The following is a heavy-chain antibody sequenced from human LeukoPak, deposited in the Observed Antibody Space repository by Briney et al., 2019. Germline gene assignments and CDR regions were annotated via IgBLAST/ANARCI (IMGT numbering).Heavy chain of an antibody. CDR1: GFTFSTYG. CDR3: AKDSENGVADY. J-gene: IGHJ4*02. Sequence: GRSLRLSCAASGFTFSTYGMHWVRQPPGKGLEWVAVIWSDGSNEYYADSVKGRFTISRDNSKNTLYLQMNSLRAEDTAVYYCAKDSENGVADYWGQGTVVTVSS. D-gene: IGHD1-1*01. CDR2: IWSDGSNE. V-gene: IGHV3-33*06.